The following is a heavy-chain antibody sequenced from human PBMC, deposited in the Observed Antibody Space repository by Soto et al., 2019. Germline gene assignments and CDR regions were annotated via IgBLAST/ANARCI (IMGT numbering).Heavy chain of an antibody. CDR1: GFTFSSYS. J-gene: IGHJ6*03. D-gene: IGHD6-13*01. CDR3: ARLGGDNYYYYMDV. Sequence: EVQLVESGGGLDKPGGSLRLSCAASGFTFSSYSMNWVRQAPGKGLEWVSSISSSSSYIYYADSVKGRFTISRDNAKNALYLQMNSLRAEDTAWYYCARLGGDNYYYYMDVWCKGTTVTVSS. CDR2: ISSSSSYI. V-gene: IGHV3-21*01.